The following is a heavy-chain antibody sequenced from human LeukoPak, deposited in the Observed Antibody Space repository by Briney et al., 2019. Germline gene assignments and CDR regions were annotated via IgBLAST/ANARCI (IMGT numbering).Heavy chain of an antibody. CDR1: GGSISSYY. V-gene: IGHV4-4*07. CDR3: ARVLRFLGDAFDY. J-gene: IGHJ4*02. Sequence: SETLSLTCTVSGGSISSYYWSWIRQPAGKGLEWIGRIHTSGSTNYNPSLKSRVAMSVDTSKNQFSLNMSSVTAADTAVYYCARVLRFLGDAFDYWGQGILVTVSS. CDR2: IHTSGST. D-gene: IGHD3-3*01.